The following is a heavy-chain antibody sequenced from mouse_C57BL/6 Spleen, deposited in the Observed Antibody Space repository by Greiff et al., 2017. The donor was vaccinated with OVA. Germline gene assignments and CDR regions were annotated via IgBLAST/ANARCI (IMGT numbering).Heavy chain of an antibody. V-gene: IGHV1-53*01. D-gene: IGHD1-1*01. CDR1: GYTFTSYW. Sequence: VKLQQPGTELVKPGASVKLSCKASGYTFTSYWMHWVKQRPGQGLEWIGNINPSNGGTNYNEKFKSKATLTVDKSSSTAYMQLSSLTSEDSAVYYCARITTVYEGFAYWGQGTLVTVSA. J-gene: IGHJ3*01. CDR3: ARITTVYEGFAY. CDR2: INPSNGGT.